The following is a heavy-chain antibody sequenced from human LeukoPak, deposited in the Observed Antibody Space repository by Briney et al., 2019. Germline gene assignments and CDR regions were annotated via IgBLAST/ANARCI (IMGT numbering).Heavy chain of an antibody. D-gene: IGHD3-3*01. V-gene: IGHV4-34*01. Sequence: SETLSLTCAVYGGSFSGYYWSWIRQPPGKGLEWIGEINHSGSTNYNPSLKSRVTISVDTSKNQFSLKLSSVTAADTAVYYCARVSAFWSGVLDYWGQGTLVTVSS. J-gene: IGHJ4*02. CDR1: GGSFSGYY. CDR3: ARVSAFWSGVLDY. CDR2: INHSGST.